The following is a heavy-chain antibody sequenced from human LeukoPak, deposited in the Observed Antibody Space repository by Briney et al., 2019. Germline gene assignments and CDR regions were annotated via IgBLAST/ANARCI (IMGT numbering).Heavy chain of an antibody. CDR2: FDSEDGET. CDR3: ARGPSGYHNT. D-gene: IGHD5-12*01. CDR1: GYTLTELS. Sequence: GASMKVSCKVSGYTLTELSLHWVRQAPGKGLEWMGGFDSEDGETVYAQKFQGRVTMTEDTSTDTAYMELSSLKSEDTAVYYCARGPSGYHNTGGQGTLVTVSS. V-gene: IGHV1-24*01. J-gene: IGHJ4*02.